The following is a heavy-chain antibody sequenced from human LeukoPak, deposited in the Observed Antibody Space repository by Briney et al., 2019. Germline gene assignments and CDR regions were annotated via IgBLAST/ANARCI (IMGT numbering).Heavy chain of an antibody. CDR3: AREPGTDYRKYYFDY. V-gene: IGHV3-23*01. CDR2: ISNSGGST. CDR1: GFTFSSYV. D-gene: IGHD3/OR15-3a*01. J-gene: IGHJ4*02. Sequence: GGSLRLSCAASGFTFSSYVMSWVRQAPGEGLEWVSSISNSGGSTYYADSVKGRFTISRDNSKNTLYLQMNSLRAEDTAAYYCAREPGTDYRKYYFDYWGQGTLVTVSS.